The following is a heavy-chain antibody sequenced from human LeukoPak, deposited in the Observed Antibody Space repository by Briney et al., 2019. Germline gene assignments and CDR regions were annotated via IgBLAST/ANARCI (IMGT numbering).Heavy chain of an antibody. V-gene: IGHV3-21*01. Sequence: PGGSLRLSCAASGFTFSTYSMNWVRQAPGKGLEWVSSISSSSSYIYYADSVKGRFTTSRDNAKNSLYLQMNSLRAEDTAVYYCARRSGGEFDYWGQGTLVTVSS. CDR2: ISSSSSYI. J-gene: IGHJ4*02. D-gene: IGHD2-21*01. CDR3: ARRSGGEFDY. CDR1: GFTFSTYS.